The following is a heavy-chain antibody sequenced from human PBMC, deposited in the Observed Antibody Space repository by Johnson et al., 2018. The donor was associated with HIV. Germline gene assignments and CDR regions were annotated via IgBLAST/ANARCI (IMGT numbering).Heavy chain of an antibody. CDR2: ISYDGSNK. Sequence: QVHLVESGGGVVQPGGSLRLSCAASGFTFSSYAMHWVRQAPGKGLEWVAVISYDGSNKYYADSVKDRFTISRDNAKNSLHLQMNSLRAEDTSVYYCARFGDMATSFHGFDIWGQGTMVTVSS. CDR3: ARFGDMATSFHGFDI. CDR1: GFTFSSYA. J-gene: IGHJ3*02. D-gene: IGHD5-24*01. V-gene: IGHV3-30*04.